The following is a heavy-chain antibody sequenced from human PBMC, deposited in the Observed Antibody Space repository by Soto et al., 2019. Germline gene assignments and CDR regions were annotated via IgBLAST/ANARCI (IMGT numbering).Heavy chain of an antibody. CDR3: GRGYSGSQGQLAVDY. V-gene: IGHV3-53*01. Sequence: PGGSLRLSCAASGFSVSTNYMTWVRQAPGKGLEWVSVIYSGGITYYADSVKGRFTISRDNSKNTLNLQMNNLTDEDTAVYYCGRGYSGSQGQLAVDYWGQGTRVTVYS. D-gene: IGHD1-26*01. CDR2: IYSGGIT. J-gene: IGHJ4*02. CDR1: GFSVSTNY.